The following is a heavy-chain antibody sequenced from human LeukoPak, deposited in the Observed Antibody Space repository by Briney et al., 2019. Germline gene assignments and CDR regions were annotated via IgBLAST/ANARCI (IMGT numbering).Heavy chain of an antibody. Sequence: PGGSLRLSCAASGFTFSSDTMNWVRQARGEGLGWFSYISSSSSTIYYADSVKGRFTISRDNAKNSLYLQMNSLRAEDTAVYYCARDLSGYHTLFDYWGQGTLVTVSS. D-gene: IGHD3-3*01. CDR2: ISSSSSTI. CDR3: ARDLSGYHTLFDY. V-gene: IGHV3-48*01. CDR1: GFTFSSDT. J-gene: IGHJ4*02.